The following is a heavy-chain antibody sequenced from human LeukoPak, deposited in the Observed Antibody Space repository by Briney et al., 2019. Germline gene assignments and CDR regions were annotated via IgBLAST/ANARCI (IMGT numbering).Heavy chain of an antibody. CDR1: GVSISSSY. V-gene: IGHV4-59*12. J-gene: IGHJ6*02. CDR2: IYYSEST. D-gene: IGHD3-10*01. Sequence: SETLSLTCTVSGVSISSSYSSWIRQPPGKGLEWIGYIYYSESTNYNPSLKSRVTISVDTSKSQCSLKLSSVTAADTAVYYCAGEDYFGTGSSYGMAVWGQGTTVTVSS. CDR3: AGEDYFGTGSSYGMAV.